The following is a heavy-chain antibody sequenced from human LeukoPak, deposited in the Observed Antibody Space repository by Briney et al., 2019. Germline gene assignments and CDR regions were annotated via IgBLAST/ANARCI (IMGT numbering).Heavy chain of an antibody. J-gene: IGHJ4*02. V-gene: IGHV4-30-2*01. Sequence: PSETLSLTCAASGGTISSGGYSWSWLRQPPGKGLEWIGYIYHSGSTYYNPSLKSRVTISVDRSKNQFSLKLSSVTAADTAVYYCARGVRGGVPAHSPSKYYFDYWGQGTLVTVSS. CDR2: IYHSGST. CDR3: ARGVRGGVPAHSPSKYYFDY. CDR1: GGTISSGGYS. D-gene: IGHD2-8*02.